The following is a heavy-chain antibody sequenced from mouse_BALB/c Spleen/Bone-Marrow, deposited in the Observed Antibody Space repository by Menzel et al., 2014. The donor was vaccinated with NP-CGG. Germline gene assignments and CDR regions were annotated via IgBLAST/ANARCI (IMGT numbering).Heavy chain of an antibody. V-gene: IGHV3-5*02. CDR1: GISITTGNYR. J-gene: IGHJ2*01. CDR2: IYYSGTI. CDR3: ARGAMITTGYFDY. Sequence: EVQLQQSGPGLVKPSQTVSLTCTVTGISITTGNYRWSWIRQFPGNKLEWIGYIYYSGTITYNPSLTSRTTITRDTSKKQFFLEMNSLTAEDTATYYCARGAMITTGYFDYWGQGTTRTVSS. D-gene: IGHD2-4*01.